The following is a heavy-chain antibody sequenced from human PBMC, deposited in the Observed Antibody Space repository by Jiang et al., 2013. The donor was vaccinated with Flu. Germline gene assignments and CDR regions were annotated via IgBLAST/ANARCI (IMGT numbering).Heavy chain of an antibody. J-gene: IGHJ6*02. CDR3: ARRAQLGESWGGMDV. CDR2: IYPDDSDT. Sequence: VESGAEVKKPGESLKISCEGSGYNFSNYWIGWVRQMPGKGLEWMGLIYPDDSDTRYSPSFQGQVTFSADKSISTAYLQWSSLKASDTAMYFCARRAQLGESWGGMDVWGQGTTVTSP. D-gene: IGHD3-10*01. V-gene: IGHV5-51*01. CDR1: GYNFSNYW.